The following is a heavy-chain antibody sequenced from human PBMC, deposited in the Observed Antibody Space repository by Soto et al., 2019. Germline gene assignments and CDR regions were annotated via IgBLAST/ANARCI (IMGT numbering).Heavy chain of an antibody. D-gene: IGHD6-19*01. Sequence: GASVKVSCKASGYTFTSYYMHWVRQAPGQGLEWMGIINPSGGSTSYAQKFQGRVTITADKSTSTAYMELSSLRSEDTAVYYCARDRVAVAGTEGDYWGQGTLVTVSS. CDR1: GYTFTSYY. V-gene: IGHV1-46*01. J-gene: IGHJ4*02. CDR3: ARDRVAVAGTEGDY. CDR2: INPSGGST.